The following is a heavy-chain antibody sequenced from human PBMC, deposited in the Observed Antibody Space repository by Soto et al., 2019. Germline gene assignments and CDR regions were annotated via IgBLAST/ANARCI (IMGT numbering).Heavy chain of an antibody. CDR2: ISGSGGST. Sequence: GESLKISCAASGFTFSSYAMSWVRQAPGKGLEWDSAISGSGGSTYYADSVKGRFTISRDNSKNTLYLQMNSLRAEDTAVYYCAKDIWDIVVVPAALHFDYWGQGTLVNVSS. CDR3: AKDIWDIVVVPAALHFDY. D-gene: IGHD2-2*01. J-gene: IGHJ4*02. V-gene: IGHV3-23*01. CDR1: GFTFSSYA.